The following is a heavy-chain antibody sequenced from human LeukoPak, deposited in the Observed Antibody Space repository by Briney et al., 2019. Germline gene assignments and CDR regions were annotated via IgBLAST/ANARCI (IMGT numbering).Heavy chain of an antibody. CDR3: ARQGGGLYNWFDP. D-gene: IGHD3-16*01. V-gene: IGHV4-59*08. CDR2: ISYRGST. CDR1: GGSINNYY. J-gene: IGHJ5*02. Sequence: SETLSLTCTVSGGSINNYYWSCIRQPPGKGLEWIGYISYRGSTNYNPSLKSRVTISVDTSKNQFSLKLSSVTAADTAVYYCARQGGGLYNWFDPWGQGTLVTVSS.